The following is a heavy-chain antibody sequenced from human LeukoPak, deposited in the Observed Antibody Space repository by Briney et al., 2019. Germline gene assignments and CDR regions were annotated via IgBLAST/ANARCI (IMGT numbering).Heavy chain of an antibody. CDR1: GFTFSSYS. CDR2: ISSSSSTI. V-gene: IGHV3-48*01. Sequence: PGGSLRLSCAASGFTFSSYSMNWVRQAPGKGLEWVSYISSSSSTIYYADSVKGRFTISRDNSKNTLYLQMNSLRAEDTAVYSCAKDKATVVTRYYYYYMDVWGKGTTVTISS. J-gene: IGHJ6*03. CDR3: AKDKATVVTRYYYYYMDV. D-gene: IGHD4-23*01.